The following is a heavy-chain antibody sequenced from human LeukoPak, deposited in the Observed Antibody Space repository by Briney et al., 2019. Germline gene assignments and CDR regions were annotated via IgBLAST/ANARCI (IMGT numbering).Heavy chain of an antibody. Sequence: PGGSLRLSCAASGFTLSSYEMNWVRQAPGKGLEWVSYISSSGSTIYYADSVKGRFTISRDNAKNSLYLQMNSLRAEDTAVYYCARRDYDFDYWGQGTLVTVSS. CDR2: ISSSGSTI. CDR1: GFTLSSYE. D-gene: IGHD3-16*01. V-gene: IGHV3-48*03. CDR3: ARRDYDFDY. J-gene: IGHJ4*02.